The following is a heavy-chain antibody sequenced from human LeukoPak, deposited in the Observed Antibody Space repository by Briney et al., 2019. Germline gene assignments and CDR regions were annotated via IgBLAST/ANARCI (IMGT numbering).Heavy chain of an antibody. V-gene: IGHV1-69*06. Sequence: ASVKVSCKASGGTFSSYAISWVRQAPGQGLEWMGGIIPIFGTANYAQKFQGRVTITADKSTSTAYMELSSLRSEDTAVYYCASNGVDYYDSSGYYYDYWGQGTLVTVSS. CDR2: IIPIFGTA. CDR1: GGTFSSYA. J-gene: IGHJ4*02. D-gene: IGHD3-22*01. CDR3: ASNGVDYYDSSGYYYDY.